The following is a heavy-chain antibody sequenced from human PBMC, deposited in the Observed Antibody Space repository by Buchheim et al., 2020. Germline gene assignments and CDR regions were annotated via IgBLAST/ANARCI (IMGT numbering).Heavy chain of an antibody. Sequence: QVQLQESGPGLVKPSGTLSLTCAVSGGSISSSNWWRWVRQPPGKGLEWIGESYHSGSTNYNHSLKSRVTISVDTSKNQFSLEVASVTAADTAVLYCARQTWMTSLFDWHFSLWGRGAL. V-gene: IGHV4-4*02. J-gene: IGHJ2*01. CDR2: SYHSGST. CDR3: ARQTWMTSLFDWHFSL. CDR1: GGSISSSNW. D-gene: IGHD5-12*01.